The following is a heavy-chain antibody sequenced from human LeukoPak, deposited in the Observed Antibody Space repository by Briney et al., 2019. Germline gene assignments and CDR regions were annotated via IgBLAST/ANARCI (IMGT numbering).Heavy chain of an antibody. CDR2: ISGSGGST. V-gene: IGHV3-23*01. CDR1: GFTFSNYG. J-gene: IGHJ4*02. CDR3: AKDVEYGSGTPIGY. D-gene: IGHD3-10*01. Sequence: GGSLRLSCAGSGFTFSNYGMSWVRQAPGKGLEWVSSISGSGGSTYYADSVKGRFTISRDNSKNTLYLQMNSLRGEDTAVYYCAKDVEYGSGTPIGYWGQGALVTVSS.